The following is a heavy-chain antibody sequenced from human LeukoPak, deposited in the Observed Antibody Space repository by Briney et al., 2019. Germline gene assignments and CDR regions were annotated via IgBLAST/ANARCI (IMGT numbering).Heavy chain of an antibody. V-gene: IGHV3-48*03. CDR1: GFTFSSYE. CDR3: AELGITVIGGV. Sequence: GGSLRLSCAASGFTFSSYEMNWVRQAAGKGLEWVSYISSSGSTIYYADSVKGRFTISRDNAKNSLYLQMNSLRAEDTAAYYCAELGITVIGGVWGKGTTVTISS. D-gene: IGHD3-10*02. J-gene: IGHJ6*04. CDR2: ISSSGSTI.